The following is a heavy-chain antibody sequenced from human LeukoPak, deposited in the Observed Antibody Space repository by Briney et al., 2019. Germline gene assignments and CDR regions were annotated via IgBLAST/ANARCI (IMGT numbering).Heavy chain of an antibody. CDR2: INPSGGST. V-gene: IGHV1-46*01. Sequence: GASVKVSCKASGYTFTTYYIHWVRLAPGQRLEWMGIINPSGGSTSYAQTFQGRVTMTRDTSTNTVYMDLSSLTSADTAVYYCAREKRVERTNYYDYYGMDVWGQGTTVTVSS. CDR1: GYTFTTYY. CDR3: AREKRVERTNYYDYYGMDV. D-gene: IGHD1-1*01. J-gene: IGHJ6*02.